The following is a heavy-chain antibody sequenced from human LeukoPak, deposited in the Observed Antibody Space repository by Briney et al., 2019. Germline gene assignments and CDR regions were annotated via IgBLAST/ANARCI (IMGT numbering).Heavy chain of an antibody. CDR3: ARFKQLGRSFDS. CDR1: GGSIGKTSYY. D-gene: IGHD1-1*01. J-gene: IGHJ4*02. CDR2: IYYSGTT. V-gene: IGHV4-39*07. Sequence: SETLSLTCTVSGGSIGKTSYYWGWIRQPPGRGLEWIGNIYYSGTTYYNPSLKSRVTISVDTSKNQFSLTLNSVTAADTAVYFCARFKQLGRSFDSWGLGSLVTVSS.